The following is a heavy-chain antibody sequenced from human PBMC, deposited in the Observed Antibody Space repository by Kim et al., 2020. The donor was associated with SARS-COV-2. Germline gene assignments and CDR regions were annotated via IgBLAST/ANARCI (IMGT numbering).Heavy chain of an antibody. V-gene: IGHV4-39*01. CDR3: ARHYCSSTSCYPGGGNFDY. D-gene: IGHD2-2*01. Sequence: SETLSLTCTVSGGSISSSSYYWGWIRQPPGKGLEWIGSIYYSGSTYYNPSLKSRVTISVDTSKNQFSLKLSSVTAADTAVYYCARHYCSSTSCYPGGGNFDYWGQGTLVTVSS. J-gene: IGHJ4*02. CDR2: IYYSGST. CDR1: GGSISSSSYY.